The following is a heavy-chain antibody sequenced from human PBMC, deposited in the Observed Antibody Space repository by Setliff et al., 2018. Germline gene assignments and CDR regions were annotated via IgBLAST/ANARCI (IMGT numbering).Heavy chain of an antibody. CDR1: GYTFRSYG. CDR3: ARDYGASDGFDI. Sequence: ASVKVSCKTSGYTFRSYGVSWVRQAPGQGLEWMGWISAYSGDTIYAQNYQGRVTMTTDTSTSTAYMELRSLRSDDTAVYYCARDYGASDGFDIWGQGTMVTVSS. V-gene: IGHV1-18*01. D-gene: IGHD4-17*01. J-gene: IGHJ3*02. CDR2: ISAYSGDT.